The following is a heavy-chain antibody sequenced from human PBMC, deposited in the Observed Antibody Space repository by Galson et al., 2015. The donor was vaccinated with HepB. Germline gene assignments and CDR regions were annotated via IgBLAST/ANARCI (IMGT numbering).Heavy chain of an antibody. J-gene: IGHJ5*02. CDR1: GGSISSYY. Sequence: SETLSLTCTVSGGSISSYYWSWIRQPPGKGLEWIGYIYYSGSTNYNPSLKSRVTISVDTSKNQVSLKLISVTAADTAMYYCARQGSGWYSGWFDPWGHGTLVTVSS. CDR2: IYYSGST. V-gene: IGHV4-59*08. CDR3: ARQGSGWYSGWFDP. D-gene: IGHD6-19*01.